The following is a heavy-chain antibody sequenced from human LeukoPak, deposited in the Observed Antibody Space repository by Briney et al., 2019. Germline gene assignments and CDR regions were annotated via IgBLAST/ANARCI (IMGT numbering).Heavy chain of an antibody. CDR3: ARSPATSWSNFDY. J-gene: IGHJ4*02. V-gene: IGHV4-34*01. CDR1: VDTFSDHY. Sequence: SETLSLTCAVYVDTFSDHYWTWIRQPPGKGLEWIGEIHHSGSTNYRLSLKSRVSISVDRSKNQFSLKLTSVTAADTAVYYCARSPATSWSNFDYWGQGTLVTVSS. D-gene: IGHD2-2*01. CDR2: IHHSGST.